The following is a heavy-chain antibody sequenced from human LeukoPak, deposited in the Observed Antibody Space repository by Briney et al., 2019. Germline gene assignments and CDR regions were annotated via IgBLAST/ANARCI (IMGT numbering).Heavy chain of an antibody. CDR2: IRYDGSNK. CDR1: GFTFSSYG. Sequence: GGSLRLSCAASGFTFSSYGMHWVRQAPGKGLEWVAFIRYDGSNKYYADSVKGRFTISRDNSKNTLYLQMNSLRAEDTAVYYCAKDRETYNYGSGSYGPGFDYWGQGTLVTVSS. V-gene: IGHV3-30*02. D-gene: IGHD3-10*01. CDR3: AKDRETYNYGSGSYGPGFDY. J-gene: IGHJ4*02.